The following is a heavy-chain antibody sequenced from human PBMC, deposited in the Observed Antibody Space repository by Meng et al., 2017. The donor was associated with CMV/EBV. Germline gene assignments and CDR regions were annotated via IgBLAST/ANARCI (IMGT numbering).Heavy chain of an antibody. Sequence: SGDSISSSNWLGWIRQPPGKGLEWIGYIYYSGSTYYNPSLKSRVTMSVDTSKNQFSLKLSSVTAVDTAVYYCARLGSSSSWVLGWFDPWGQGTLVTVSS. J-gene: IGHJ5*02. V-gene: IGHV4-28*01. D-gene: IGHD6-6*01. CDR3: ARLGSSSSWVLGWFDP. CDR2: IYYSGST. CDR1: GDSISSSNW.